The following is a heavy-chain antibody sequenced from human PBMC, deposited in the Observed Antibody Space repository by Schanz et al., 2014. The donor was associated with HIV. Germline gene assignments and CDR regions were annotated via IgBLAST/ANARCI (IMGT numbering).Heavy chain of an antibody. D-gene: IGHD3-10*01. V-gene: IGHV4-31*03. Sequence: QVQLQESGPGLVKPSQTLSLTCTVSGGSITSGGYFWSWIRQHPGKCLEWIGYMYHSGSTFYNPSLKSRVAISVNTSKNQFSLTLTSVTSADTAVYYCARESGSGSYSFPDYWGQGILVTVSS. CDR3: ARESGSGSYSFPDY. J-gene: IGHJ4*02. CDR1: GGSITSGGYF. CDR2: MYHSGST.